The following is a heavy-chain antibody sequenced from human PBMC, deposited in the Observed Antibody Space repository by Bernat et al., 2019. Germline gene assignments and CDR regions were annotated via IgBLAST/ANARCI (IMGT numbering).Heavy chain of an antibody. CDR3: ARAVVVPAAMRGYYYYYGMDV. D-gene: IGHD2-2*01. CDR1: GFTFSSYW. Sequence: EVQLVESGGGLVQPGGSLRLSCAASGFTFSSYWMHRVRQAPRKGLVWVSRINSDGSSTSYADSVKGRFTISRYNAKNTLYLQMNSLRAEDTAVYYCARAVVVPAAMRGYYYYYGMDVWGQGTTVTVSS. V-gene: IGHV3-74*01. CDR2: INSDGSST. J-gene: IGHJ6*02.